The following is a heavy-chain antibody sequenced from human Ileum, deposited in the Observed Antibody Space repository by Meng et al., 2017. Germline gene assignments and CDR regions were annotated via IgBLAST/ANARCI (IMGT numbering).Heavy chain of an antibody. D-gene: IGHD5-18*01. CDR2: ISSSGSTI. V-gene: IGHV3-48*03. Sequence: GESLKISCAASGFTFSSYEMNWVRQAPGKGLEWVSYISSSGSTIYYADSVKGRFTISRDNAKNSLYLQMNSLRAEDTAVYYCARDVDTAMVWMFDYWGQGTRVTGAS. J-gene: IGHJ4*02. CDR3: ARDVDTAMVWMFDY. CDR1: GFTFSSYE.